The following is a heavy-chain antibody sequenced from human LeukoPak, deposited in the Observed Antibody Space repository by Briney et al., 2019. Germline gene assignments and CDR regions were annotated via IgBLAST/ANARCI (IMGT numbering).Heavy chain of an antibody. D-gene: IGHD3-9*01. J-gene: IGHJ4*02. CDR3: ARDGYYDILTGYYFQ. CDR1: GYTFTGYY. V-gene: IGHV1-2*02. Sequence: GASVEVSCKASGYTFTGYYMHWVRQAPGQGLEWMGWINPNSGGTNYAQKFQGRVTMTRDTSISTAYMELSRLRSDDTAVYYCARDGYYDILTGYYFQWGQGTLVTVS. CDR2: INPNSGGT.